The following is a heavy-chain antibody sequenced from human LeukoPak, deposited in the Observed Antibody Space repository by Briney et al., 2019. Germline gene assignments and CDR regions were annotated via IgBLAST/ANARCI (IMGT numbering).Heavy chain of an antibody. V-gene: IGHV1-69*02. D-gene: IGHD2-15*01. CDR3: ASQLTPLSGMDV. J-gene: IGHJ6*02. Sequence: SVKVSCKASGYTFTGYYMHWVRQAPGQGLEWVGRLIPLFGITNYAQKFEGRVTITADKATSTAYMELSSLRSEDTAVYFCASQLTPLSGMDVWGQGTTVTVSS. CDR1: GYTFTGYY. CDR2: LIPLFGIT.